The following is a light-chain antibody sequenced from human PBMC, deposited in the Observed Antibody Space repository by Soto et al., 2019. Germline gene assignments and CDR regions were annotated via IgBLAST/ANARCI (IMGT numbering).Light chain of an antibody. V-gene: IGKV1-5*01. J-gene: IGKJ5*01. CDR2: DAS. CDR1: QSISSW. Sequence: DIQMTQSPSTLSASVGDRVTITCRASQSISSWLAWYQQKPGKAPKLLIYDASSLESGVPSRFSGGGSGTEFTLTISSLQPDDFATYYCQQYNSYITFGQGTRLEIK. CDR3: QQYNSYIT.